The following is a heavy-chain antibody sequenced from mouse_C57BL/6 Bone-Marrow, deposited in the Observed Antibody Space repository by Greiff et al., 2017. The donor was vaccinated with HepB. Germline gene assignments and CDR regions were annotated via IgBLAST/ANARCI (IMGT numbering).Heavy chain of an antibody. CDR3: ARTYYGSSYPFAY. J-gene: IGHJ3*01. CDR1: GYTFTSYW. Sequence: QVQLQQSGAELVMPGASVKLSCKASGYTFTSYWMHWVKQRPGQGLEWIGEIDPSDSYTNYNQKFKGKSTLTVDKSSSTAYMQLSSLTSEDSAVYYCARTYYGSSYPFAYWGQGTLVTVSA. V-gene: IGHV1-69*01. D-gene: IGHD1-1*01. CDR2: IDPSDSYT.